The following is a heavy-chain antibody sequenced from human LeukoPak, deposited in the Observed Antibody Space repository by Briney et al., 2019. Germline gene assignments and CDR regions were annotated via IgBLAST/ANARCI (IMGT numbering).Heavy chain of an antibody. D-gene: IGHD5-24*01. CDR2: INPTGGST. Sequence: ASVTVSCKASGYTFTSNYMHWVRQAPGQGLEWMGGINPTGGSTSYAHKFQGRITLTRDMSTSTYYLELSSLRSDDTAVYYCARDISVRDAAWWFNHWGQGTLVTVSS. V-gene: IGHV1-46*01. CDR3: ARDISVRDAAWWFNH. CDR1: GYTFTSNY. J-gene: IGHJ5*02.